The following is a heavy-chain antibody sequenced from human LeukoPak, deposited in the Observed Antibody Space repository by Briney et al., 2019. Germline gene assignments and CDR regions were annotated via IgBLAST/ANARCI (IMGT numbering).Heavy chain of an antibody. D-gene: IGHD6-19*01. CDR3: ASHSSGWYYFDY. V-gene: IGHV3-53*01. J-gene: IGHJ4*02. CDR2: IYSGGST. CDR1: GFTVSSNY. Sequence: GGSLRLSCAASGFTVSSNYMSWVRQAPGKGLEWVSVIYSGGSTYYAYSVKGRFTISRDNSKNTLYLQMNSLRAEDTAVYYCASHSSGWYYFDYWGQGTLVTVSS.